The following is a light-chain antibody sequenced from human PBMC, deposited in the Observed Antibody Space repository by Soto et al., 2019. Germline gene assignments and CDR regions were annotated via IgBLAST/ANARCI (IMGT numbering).Light chain of an antibody. CDR1: SSDVGGYNY. V-gene: IGLV2-8*01. CDR3: SSHAGSSCV. Sequence: QSVLTQPPSASGSPGQSVTISCTGTSSDVGGYNYVSWYQQHPGKAPKLTIYEVSKRPSGVPDRFSGSKSGNTASLTVSGLQAEDEADYYCSSHAGSSCVFGTGTKVTVL. CDR2: EVS. J-gene: IGLJ1*01.